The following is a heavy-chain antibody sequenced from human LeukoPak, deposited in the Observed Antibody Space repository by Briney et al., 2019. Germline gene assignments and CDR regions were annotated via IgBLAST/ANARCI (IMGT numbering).Heavy chain of an antibody. CDR3: ARGYYDSSGYYYFVGFDY. J-gene: IGHJ4*02. CDR1: GFTFSSYA. Sequence: GGSLRLSCAASGFTFSSYAIHWVRQAPDKGLEWVALISFDGSNKYYADSVKGRFTISRDNSKNTLYLQMNSLRAEDTAVYYCARGYYDSSGYYYFVGFDYWGQGTLVTVSS. V-gene: IGHV3-30*04. CDR2: ISFDGSNK. D-gene: IGHD3-22*01.